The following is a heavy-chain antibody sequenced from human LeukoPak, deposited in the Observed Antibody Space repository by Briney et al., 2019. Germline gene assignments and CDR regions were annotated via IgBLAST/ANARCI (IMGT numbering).Heavy chain of an antibody. CDR2: IYSGGST. V-gene: IGHV3-66*01. CDR3: ARDLSIAVAGSHTFDY. D-gene: IGHD6-19*01. Sequence: GGSLRLSCAASGFTVSSNYMSWVRQAPGKGLEWVSVIYSGGSTYYADSVKGRFTISRDNSKNTLYLQMNSLRAEDTAVYYCARDLSIAVAGSHTFDYWGQGTLVTVSS. CDR1: GFTVSSNY. J-gene: IGHJ4*02.